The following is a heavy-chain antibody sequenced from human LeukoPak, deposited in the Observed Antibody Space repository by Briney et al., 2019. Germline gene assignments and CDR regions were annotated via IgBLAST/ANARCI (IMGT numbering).Heavy chain of an antibody. Sequence: SETLSLTCAVYGGSFSGYYWSWIRQPPGKGLEWIGEINHSGTTNYNPSLKSRVTISVDTSKNQFSLKLTSVTAADTAVYYCAREYGDYSRAVDFWGQGTLVTVSS. CDR1: GGSFSGYY. V-gene: IGHV4-34*01. CDR2: INHSGTT. J-gene: IGHJ4*02. D-gene: IGHD4-17*01. CDR3: AREYGDYSRAVDF.